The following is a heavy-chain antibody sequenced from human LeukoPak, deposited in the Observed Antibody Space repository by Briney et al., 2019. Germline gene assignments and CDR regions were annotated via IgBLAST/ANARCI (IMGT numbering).Heavy chain of an antibody. CDR2: ISGSGGST. J-gene: IGHJ2*01. CDR1: EFTFSSYA. D-gene: IGHD6-19*01. Sequence: PGGSLRLSCAASEFTFSSYAMSWVRQAPGKGLEWVSAISGSGGSTYYADSVKGRFTISRDNSKNTLYLQMNSLRAEDTAVYYCAKDDPGYSSGLGYFDLWGRGTLVTVSS. CDR3: AKDDPGYSSGLGYFDL. V-gene: IGHV3-23*01.